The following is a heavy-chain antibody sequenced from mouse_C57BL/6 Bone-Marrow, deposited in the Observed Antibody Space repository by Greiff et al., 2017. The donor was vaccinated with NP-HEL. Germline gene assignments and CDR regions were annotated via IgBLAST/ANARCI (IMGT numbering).Heavy chain of an antibody. V-gene: IGHV1-19*01. J-gene: IGHJ2*01. CDR3: ARLPFYYGSSYYFDY. D-gene: IGHD1-1*01. CDR1: GYTFTDYY. Sequence: EVQLQQSGPVLVKPGASVKMSCKASGYTFTDYYMNWVKQSHGKSLEWIGVINPYNGGTSYNQKFKGKATLTVDKSSSTAYMELNSLTSEDSAVYYCARLPFYYGSSYYFDYWGQGTTLTVSS. CDR2: INPYNGGT.